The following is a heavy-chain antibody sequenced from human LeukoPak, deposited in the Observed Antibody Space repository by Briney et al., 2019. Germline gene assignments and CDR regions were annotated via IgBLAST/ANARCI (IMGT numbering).Heavy chain of an antibody. Sequence: SETLSLTCTVSGGSISSSSYYWGWIRQPPGKGLEWIGSIYHSGNTYYNPSLKSRVTISVDTSKNQFSLKLSSVTAADTAVYYCARDRGVAYCSGGSCLTPPYDYWGQGTLVTVSS. CDR1: GGSISSSSYY. D-gene: IGHD2-15*01. CDR2: IYHSGNT. J-gene: IGHJ4*02. CDR3: ARDRGVAYCSGGSCLTPPYDY. V-gene: IGHV4-39*07.